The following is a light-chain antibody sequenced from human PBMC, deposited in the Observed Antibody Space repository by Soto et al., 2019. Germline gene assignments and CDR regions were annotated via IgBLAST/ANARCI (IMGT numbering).Light chain of an antibody. Sequence: QSALTQPASVSGSPGQSITISCTGTSSDVGGNKYVSWYQQYPGKVPTLLINKVTNRPSGVSYRFSGCKSGNTASLTISALPAEDEADYFCASSTSDSLYVFGTGTKVTVL. V-gene: IGLV2-14*01. J-gene: IGLJ1*01. CDR2: KVT. CDR1: SSDVGGNKY. CDR3: ASSTSDSLYV.